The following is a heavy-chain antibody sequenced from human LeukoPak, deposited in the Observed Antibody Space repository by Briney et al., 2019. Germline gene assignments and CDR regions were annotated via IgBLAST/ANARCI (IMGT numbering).Heavy chain of an antibody. V-gene: IGHV4-34*01. Sequence: SETLSLTCAVHGGSFSGYYWSWIRQPPGKGLEWIGEINHSGSTNYNPSLKSRVTISVDPSKSQFSLKLSSVTAADTAVYYCARGNYVWGSYRYTRSRFDPWGQGTLGTVSS. CDR2: INHSGST. CDR3: ARGNYVWGSYRYTRSRFDP. D-gene: IGHD3-16*02. CDR1: GGSFSGYY. J-gene: IGHJ5*02.